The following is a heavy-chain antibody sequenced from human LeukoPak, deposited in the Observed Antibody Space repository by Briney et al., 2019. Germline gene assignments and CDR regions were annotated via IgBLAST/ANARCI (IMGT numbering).Heavy chain of an antibody. CDR2: ISGSGGST. D-gene: IGHD2-21*02. J-gene: IGHJ4*02. CDR1: GFTFSSYA. Sequence: GGSLRLSCAASGFTFSSYAMSWVRQAPGKGLEWVSAISGSGGSTYYADSVKGRFTISRDNSKNTLYLQMNSLRAEDTAVYYCAKDAEYCGGDCYFGGSYPFFDYWGQGTLVTVSS. CDR3: AKDAEYCGGDCYFGGSYPFFDY. V-gene: IGHV3-23*01.